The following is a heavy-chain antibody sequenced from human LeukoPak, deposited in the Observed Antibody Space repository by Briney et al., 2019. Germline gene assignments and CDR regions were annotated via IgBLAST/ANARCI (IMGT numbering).Heavy chain of an antibody. CDR2: IWFDGNNK. J-gene: IGHJ4*02. V-gene: IGHV3-33*01. CDR3: ARDRRTYGSGSYLTGFDY. CDR1: GFIFSSYG. Sequence: GRSLRLSCAASGFIFSSYGINWVRQAPGKGLEWVAVIWFDGNNKYYADSVKGRFTISRVNSKNTLYLQMNSLRAEDTAVYYCARDRRTYGSGSYLTGFDYWGQGILVTVSS. D-gene: IGHD3-10*01.